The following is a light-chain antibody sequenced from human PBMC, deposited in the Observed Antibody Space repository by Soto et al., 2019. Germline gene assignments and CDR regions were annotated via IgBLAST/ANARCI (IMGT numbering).Light chain of an antibody. CDR2: AAS. J-gene: IGKJ4*01. CDR1: QGIENH. V-gene: IGKV1-6*01. CDR3: LPDYYYPLG. Sequence: AIQMTQSPSSLSASVGDRVIITCRASQGIENHLDWYQQKPGKAPKLLITAASNLESGVPSRFSGSGSGTGFTLTISSLQPEDFETYYCLPDYYYPLGLGGGPNVDI.